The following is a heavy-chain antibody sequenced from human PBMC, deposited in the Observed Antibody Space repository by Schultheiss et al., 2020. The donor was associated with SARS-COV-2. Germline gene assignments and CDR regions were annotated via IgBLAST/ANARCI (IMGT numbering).Heavy chain of an antibody. Sequence: ASVKVSCKTSGDTFTGYYIQWVRQAPGQGLEWMGWINPNGGGTKYAQKFQGRVTITADESTSTAYMELSSLRSEDTAVYYCARDRVQNGMDVWGQGTTVTVSS. J-gene: IGHJ6*02. D-gene: IGHD3-3*01. CDR2: INPNGGGT. V-gene: IGHV1-2*02. CDR3: ARDRVQNGMDV. CDR1: GDTFTGYY.